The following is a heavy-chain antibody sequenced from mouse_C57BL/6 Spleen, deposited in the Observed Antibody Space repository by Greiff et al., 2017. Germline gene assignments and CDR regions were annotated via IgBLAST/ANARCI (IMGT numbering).Heavy chain of an antibody. CDR1: GYTFTDYN. Sequence: EVQRVESGPELVKPGASVKMSCKASGYTFTDYNMHWVKQSHGKSLAWIGSINPNNGGTSYNQKFKGKAPLTVNKSSSTAYMELRSLTSEDPAVYYCANYYYGSSYYFDYWGQGTTLTVSS. J-gene: IGHJ2*01. D-gene: IGHD1-1*01. V-gene: IGHV1-22*01. CDR2: INPNNGGT. CDR3: ANYYYGSSYYFDY.